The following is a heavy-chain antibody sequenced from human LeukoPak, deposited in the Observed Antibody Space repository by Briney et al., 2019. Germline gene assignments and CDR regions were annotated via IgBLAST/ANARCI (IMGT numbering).Heavy chain of an antibody. V-gene: IGHV3-7*05. D-gene: IGHD3-22*01. CDR3: ARESDDTSGYYIDY. CDR2: IKQDGSEK. CDR1: GFTFRSYW. J-gene: IGHJ4*02. Sequence: GGSLRLSCAASGFTFRSYWMSWVRQAPGKGLEWVATIKQDGSEKYSVDSVKGRFTISRENTKNSLYLQMNSLRAEDTAVYYCARESDDTSGYYIDYWGQGTLVTVSS.